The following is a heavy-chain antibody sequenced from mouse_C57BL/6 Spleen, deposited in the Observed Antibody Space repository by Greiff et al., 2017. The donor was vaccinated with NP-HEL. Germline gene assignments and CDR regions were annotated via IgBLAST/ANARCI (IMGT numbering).Heavy chain of an antibody. J-gene: IGHJ4*01. D-gene: IGHD1-1*01. CDR3: ARRDGEDY. CDR1: GFTFSDYG. V-gene: IGHV5-17*01. CDR2: ISSGSSTI. Sequence: EVKVVESGGGLVKPGGSLKLSCTASGFTFSDYGMNWVRQDPEKGLEWVAYISSGSSTIYYADTMKGRFTISRDNSKNTLFMQMSSLRSEDAAMYYCARRDGEDYWGQGTSVTVSS.